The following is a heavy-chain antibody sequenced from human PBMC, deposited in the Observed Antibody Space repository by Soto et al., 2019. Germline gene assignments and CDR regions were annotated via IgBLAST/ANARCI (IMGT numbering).Heavy chain of an antibody. CDR1: GFTFSSYA. V-gene: IGHV3-64D*08. J-gene: IGHJ4*02. D-gene: IGHD3-3*01. Sequence: GGSLRLSCSASGFTFSSYAMHWVRQAPGKGLEYVSAISSNGGSTYYADSVKGRFTISRDNSKNTLYLQMGSLRAEDTAVYYCVKDNHYDFWSGYSYPFDYWGQGTLVTVSS. CDR2: ISSNGGST. CDR3: VKDNHYDFWSGYSYPFDY.